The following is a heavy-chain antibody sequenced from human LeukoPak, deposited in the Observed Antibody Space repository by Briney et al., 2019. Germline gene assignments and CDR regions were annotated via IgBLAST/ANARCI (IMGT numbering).Heavy chain of an antibody. CDR2: IAPRDSYT. V-gene: IGHV5-10-1*01. J-gene: IGHJ4*02. D-gene: IGHD2-15*01. CDR3: ARHRDCSSGACYPDY. CDR1: GYRFTNYW. Sequence: RGGSLKISFKGPGYRFTNYWSSWARQIPGKGREGMGRIAPRDSYTNYSPPCQGPVTHPANKSINTSYLPWRHLKASETAMYCCARHRDCSSGACYPDYWGQGTLVTVSS.